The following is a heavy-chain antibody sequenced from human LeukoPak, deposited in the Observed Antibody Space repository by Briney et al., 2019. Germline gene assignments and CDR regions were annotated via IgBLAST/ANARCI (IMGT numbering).Heavy chain of an antibody. D-gene: IGHD3-9*01. J-gene: IGHJ4*02. CDR2: INHSGST. CDR3: ARGSPRRPLVRFDY. V-gene: IGHV4-34*01. CDR1: GGSFSGYC. Sequence: SETLSLTCAVYGGSFSGYCWSWIRQPPGQGLEWIGEINHSGSTNYNPSLKSRVTISVDTSKNQFSLKLSSVTAADTAVYYCARGSPRRPLVRFDYWGQGTLVTVSS.